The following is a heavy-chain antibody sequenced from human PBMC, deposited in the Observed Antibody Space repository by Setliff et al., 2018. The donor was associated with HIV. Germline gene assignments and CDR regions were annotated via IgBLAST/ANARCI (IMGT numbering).Heavy chain of an antibody. J-gene: IGHJ4*02. V-gene: IGHV1-69*13. CDR2: IIPIFGTA. D-gene: IGHD6-13*01. CDR1: GYPFSGYG. CDR3: ARKGSSSRSQEYYYDF. Sequence: SVKVSCKASGYPFSGYGISWVRQATGQGLEWMGGIIPIFGTANYAQKFQGRVTITADESTSTAYMELSSLRSEDTAVYYCARKGSSSRSQEYYYDFWGQGTLVTVSS.